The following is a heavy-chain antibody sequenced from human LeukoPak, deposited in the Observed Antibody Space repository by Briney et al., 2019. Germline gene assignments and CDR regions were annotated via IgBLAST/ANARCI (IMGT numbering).Heavy chain of an antibody. D-gene: IGHD6-25*01. V-gene: IGHV3-30*02. CDR2: IRYDGGNK. J-gene: IGHJ4*02. CDR3: MRGISGPDY. Sequence: EWVTFIRYDGGNKYYADSVKGRFTISRDNSKNTLYLQMNSLRADDTAVYYCMRGISGPDYWGQGTLVTVSS.